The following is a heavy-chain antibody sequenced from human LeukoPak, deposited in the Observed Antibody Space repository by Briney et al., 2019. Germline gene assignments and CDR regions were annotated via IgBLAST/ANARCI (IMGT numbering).Heavy chain of an antibody. CDR3: ARVGYCSGGSCYGFFPSYLDY. Sequence: GGSLRLFCAASGFTFSSYSMNWVRPAPGKGLEWVSSISSSSSYIYYADSVKGRFTISRDNAKNSLYLQMNSLRAEDTAVYYCARVGYCSGGSCYGFFPSYLDYWGQGTLVTVSS. CDR2: ISSSSSYI. CDR1: GFTFSSYS. V-gene: IGHV3-21*01. D-gene: IGHD2-15*01. J-gene: IGHJ4*02.